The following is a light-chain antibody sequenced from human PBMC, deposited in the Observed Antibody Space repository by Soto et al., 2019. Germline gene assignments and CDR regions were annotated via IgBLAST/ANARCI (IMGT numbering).Light chain of an antibody. Sequence: QSVLTQPPSASGPPGQRVTISCSGSSSNIGSKTVNWYQQLQGTAPKLLIYSNNQRPSGVPARFSGSKSFTSASLAISLLKSVDEADYYCAAWDDRLNGVVFGGGTKLTVL. CDR2: SNN. CDR3: AAWDDRLNGVV. J-gene: IGLJ2*01. V-gene: IGLV1-44*01. CDR1: SSNIGSKT.